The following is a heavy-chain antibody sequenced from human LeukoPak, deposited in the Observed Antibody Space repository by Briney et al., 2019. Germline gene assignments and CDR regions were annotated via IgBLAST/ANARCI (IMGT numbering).Heavy chain of an antibody. CDR3: ARLFSSWYDRVWDY. J-gene: IGHJ4*02. D-gene: IGHD6-13*01. Sequence: SETLSLTCTVSGDSNSSYYWSWIRQPPGKGLEWIGYIYYSESTNYNPSLKSRVTISVDTSKNQFSLKLSSVTAADTAVYYCARLFSSWYDRVWDYWGQGTLVTVSS. CDR1: GDSNSSYY. V-gene: IGHV4-59*12. CDR2: IYYSEST.